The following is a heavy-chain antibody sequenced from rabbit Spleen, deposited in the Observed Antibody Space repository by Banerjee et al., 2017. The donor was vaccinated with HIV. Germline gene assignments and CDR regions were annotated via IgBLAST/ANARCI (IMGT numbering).Heavy chain of an antibody. CDR1: GFTISSSYY. Sequence: QSLEESGGGLVQPEGSLALTCKASGFTISSSYYMCWVRQAPGKGLEWIGCIYTGSGSTYYASWAKGRFTITRSTSLNTMTLQMTGLTAADTATYFCARGIPYDYIDVYFNLWGPGTLVTVS. CDR3: ARGIPYDYIDVYFNL. J-gene: IGHJ4*01. V-gene: IGHV1S40*01. CDR2: IYTGSGST. D-gene: IGHD6-1*01.